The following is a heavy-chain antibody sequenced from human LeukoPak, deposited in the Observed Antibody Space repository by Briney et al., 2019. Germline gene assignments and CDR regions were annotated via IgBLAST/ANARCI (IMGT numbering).Heavy chain of an antibody. CDR3: ASGYSYGPPGVFDY. V-gene: IGHV4-59*01. J-gene: IGHJ4*02. CDR1: GGSISSYY. CDR2: IYYSGST. Sequence: PSETLSLTCTVSGGSISSYYWSWIRQPPGKGLEGIGYIYYSGSTNYNPSLKSRVTISVDTSKNQFSLKLSSVTAADTAVYYCASGYSYGPPGVFDYWGQGTLVTVSS. D-gene: IGHD5-18*01.